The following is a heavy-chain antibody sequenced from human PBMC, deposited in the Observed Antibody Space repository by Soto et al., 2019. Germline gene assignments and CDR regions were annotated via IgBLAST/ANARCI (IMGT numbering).Heavy chain of an antibody. Sequence: EVQLLESGGGLVQPGGSLRLSCAASGFTFSSYAMSWVRQAPGKGLEWVSAISGSGGSTYYADSVKGRFTISRDNSKNTLYLQMNSLRAEDTAVYYCVNKRAAMDGGGFYFYYGMDVWGQGTTVTVSS. CDR1: GFTFSSYA. CDR3: VNKRAAMDGGGFYFYYGMDV. V-gene: IGHV3-23*01. D-gene: IGHD5-18*01. J-gene: IGHJ6*02. CDR2: ISGSGGST.